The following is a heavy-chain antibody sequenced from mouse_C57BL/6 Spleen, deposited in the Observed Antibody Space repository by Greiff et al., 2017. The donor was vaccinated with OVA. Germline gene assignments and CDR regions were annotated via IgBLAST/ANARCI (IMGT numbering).Heavy chain of an antibody. V-gene: IGHV1-15*01. CDR2: IDPETGGT. Sequence: QVQLKESGAELVRPGASVTLSCKASGYTFTDYEMHWVKQTPVHGLEWIGAIDPETGGTAYNQKFKGKAILTADKSSSTAYMELRSLTSEDSAVYYCTRTGDGYYGYWGQGTLVTVSA. CDR1: GYTFTDYE. CDR3: TRTGDGYYGY. J-gene: IGHJ3*01. D-gene: IGHD2-3*01.